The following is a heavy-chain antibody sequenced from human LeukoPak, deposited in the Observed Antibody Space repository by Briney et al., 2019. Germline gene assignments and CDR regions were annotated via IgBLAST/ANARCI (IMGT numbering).Heavy chain of an antibody. V-gene: IGHV3-11*01. Sequence: GGSLRLSCAASGFTFSDYYMSWIRQAPGKGLEWVSYISSSGSTIYYADSVQGRFTISRDNAKNSLYLQMNSLRAEDTAVYYCARDRAPEGSSGWSLDYYYYGMDVWGQGTTFTVSS. CDR2: ISSSGSTI. J-gene: IGHJ6*02. D-gene: IGHD6-19*01. CDR3: ARDRAPEGSSGWSLDYYYYGMDV. CDR1: GFTFSDYY.